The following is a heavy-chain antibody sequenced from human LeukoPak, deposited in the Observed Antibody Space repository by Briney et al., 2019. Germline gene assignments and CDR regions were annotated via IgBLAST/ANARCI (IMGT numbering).Heavy chain of an antibody. CDR2: INYSGST. J-gene: IGHJ6*03. V-gene: IGHV4-59*01. D-gene: IGHD1-1*01. CDR1: GGSIRSYY. CDR3: ARVSWFPGTSYYYMDV. Sequence: SETLSLTCTVSGGSIRSYYWSWIRQPPGKGLEWIGYINYSGSTNYNPSLKSRVTISVDTSKNQFSLKLSSVTAADTAVYYCARVSWFPGTSYYYMDVWGKGTTVTVSS.